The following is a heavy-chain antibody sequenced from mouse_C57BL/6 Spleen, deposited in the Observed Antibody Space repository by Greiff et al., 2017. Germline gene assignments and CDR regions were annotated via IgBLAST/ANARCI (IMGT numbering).Heavy chain of an antibody. Sequence: VQLQQSGPELVKPGASVKMSCKASGYTFTDYNMHWVKQSHGKSLEWIGYINPNNGGTSYNQKFKGKATLTVNKSSSTAYMELRSLTSEDSAVYYCARTLYYDYDDWYFDVWGTGTTVTVSS. V-gene: IGHV1-22*01. D-gene: IGHD2-4*01. CDR2: INPNNGGT. CDR1: GYTFTDYN. CDR3: ARTLYYDYDDWYFDV. J-gene: IGHJ1*03.